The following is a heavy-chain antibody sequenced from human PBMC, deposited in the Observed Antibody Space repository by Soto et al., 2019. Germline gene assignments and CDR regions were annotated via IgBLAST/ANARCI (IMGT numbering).Heavy chain of an antibody. CDR3: AREDDIAVAGNDAFDI. CDR2: ISSSSSYI. CDR1: GFTFSSYS. Sequence: GGSLRLSCAASGFTFSSYSMNWVRQAPGKGLEWVSSISSSSSYIYYADSVKGRFTISRDNAKNSLYLQMNSLRAEDTAVYYCAREDDIAVAGNDAFDIWGQGTMVTVS. V-gene: IGHV3-21*01. D-gene: IGHD6-19*01. J-gene: IGHJ3*02.